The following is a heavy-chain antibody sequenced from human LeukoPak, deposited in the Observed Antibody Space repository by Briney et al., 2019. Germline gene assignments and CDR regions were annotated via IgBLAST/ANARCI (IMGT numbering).Heavy chain of an antibody. CDR2: ISSNSDYI. V-gene: IGHV3-21*01. J-gene: IGHJ4*02. CDR1: GFTFSSYS. CDR3: ARGVDY. Sequence: GGSLRLSCAASGFTFSSYSMNWVRQAPGKGREWVSSISSNSDYIYYADSVKGRFTISRDNAKNSLYLQMNSLRAEDTAMYYCARGVDYWGQGTLVTVSS.